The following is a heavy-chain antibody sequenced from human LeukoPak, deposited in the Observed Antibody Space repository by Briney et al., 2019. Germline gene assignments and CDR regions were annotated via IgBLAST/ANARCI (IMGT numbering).Heavy chain of an antibody. D-gene: IGHD2-15*01. CDR1: VGSFSGYD. J-gene: IGHJ4*02. V-gene: IGHV4-34*01. CDR3: ARGGVVVAAIFGYSYGNFDY. CDR2: INHSGST. Sequence: PSESLSLTCAVHVGSFSGYDWSWIRQPPWKGLEWMAEINHSGSTNYNPSLKSRVTISVDTSKNQFSLKLSSVTAADTAVYYCARGGVVVAAIFGYSYGNFDYWGQGTLVTVSS.